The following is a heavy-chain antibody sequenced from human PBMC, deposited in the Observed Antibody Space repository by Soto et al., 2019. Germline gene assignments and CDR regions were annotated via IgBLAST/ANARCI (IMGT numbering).Heavy chain of an antibody. CDR2: IWYDGSNK. Sequence: GGSLRLSCAASGFTFSSYGMHWVRQAPGKGLEWVAVIWYDGSNKYYADSVKGRFTISRDNSKNTLYLQMNSLRAEDTAVYYCARSPLNTYYDYIWGSYRYTGAFDIWGQGTMVTVSS. J-gene: IGHJ3*02. D-gene: IGHD3-16*02. V-gene: IGHV3-33*01. CDR1: GFTFSSYG. CDR3: ARSPLNTYYDYIWGSYRYTGAFDI.